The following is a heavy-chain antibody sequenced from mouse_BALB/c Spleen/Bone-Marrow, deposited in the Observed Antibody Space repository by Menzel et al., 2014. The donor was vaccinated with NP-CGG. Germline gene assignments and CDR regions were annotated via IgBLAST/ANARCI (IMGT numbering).Heavy chain of an antibody. CDR3: ARDRGLTYFDY. J-gene: IGHJ2*01. D-gene: IGHD2-4*01. Sequence: EVKLVESGGGLVQPGGSLRLSCATSGFTFTDYYMSWVRQPPGKALEWLGFIRNKANGYTTEYSASVKGRFTIPRDNPQSILYLQMNTLRAEDSATYYCARDRGLTYFDYWGQGTTLTVSS. CDR2: IRNKANGYTT. V-gene: IGHV7-3*02. CDR1: GFTFTDYY.